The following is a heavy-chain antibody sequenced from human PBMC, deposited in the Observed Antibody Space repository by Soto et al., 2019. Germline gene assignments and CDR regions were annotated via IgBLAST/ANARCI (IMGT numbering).Heavy chain of an antibody. V-gene: IGHV3-30-3*01. D-gene: IGHD4-4*01. CDR3: ARRLGRNDYNWGYFDL. CDR1: GFTFSSYA. J-gene: IGHJ2*01. Sequence: QVQLVESGGGVVQPGRSLRLSCAASGFTFSSYAMHWVRQAPGKGLEWVAVISYDGSNKYYADSVKGRFTISRDNSKNTLYLQMNSLRAEDTAVYYCARRLGRNDYNWGYFDLWGRGTLVTVSS. CDR2: ISYDGSNK.